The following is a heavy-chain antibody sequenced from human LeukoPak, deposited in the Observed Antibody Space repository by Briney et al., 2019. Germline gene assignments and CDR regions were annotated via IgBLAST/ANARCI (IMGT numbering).Heavy chain of an antibody. J-gene: IGHJ4*02. CDR1: GGSFSGYY. D-gene: IGHD2-15*01. CDR3: ARVGYSIDY. V-gene: IGHV4-34*01. CDR2: INHSGST. Sequence: SETLSLTCAVYGGSFSGYYWSWIRQPPGKGLEWIGEINHSGSTNYNPSLKSRVTISVDTSKNQFSLKLSSVTAADTAVYYCARVGYSIDYWGQGTLVTVSP.